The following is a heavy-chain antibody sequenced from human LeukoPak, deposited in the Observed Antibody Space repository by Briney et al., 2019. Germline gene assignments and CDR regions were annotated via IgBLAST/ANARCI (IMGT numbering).Heavy chain of an antibody. J-gene: IGHJ6*02. Sequence: SVKVSCKASGGTFSSYAISWVRQAPGQGLEWMGRIIPILGIANYAQKFQGRVTITADKSTSTAYMELSSLRSEDTAVYYCARGRDYDFWSGYLAGYYYYGMDVWGQGTTVTVSS. CDR2: IIPILGIA. V-gene: IGHV1-69*04. CDR3: ARGRDYDFWSGYLAGYYYYGMDV. D-gene: IGHD3-3*01. CDR1: GGTFSSYA.